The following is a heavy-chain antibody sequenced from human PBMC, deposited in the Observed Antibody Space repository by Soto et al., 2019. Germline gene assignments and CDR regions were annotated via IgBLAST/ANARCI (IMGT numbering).Heavy chain of an antibody. Sequence: PSETLSLTCTVSGGSISSHYWSWIRQPPGEGLEWIGYIYYSGSTNYNPSIKSRVTISVDTSKNQFSLKLSSVTAADTAVYYCARLRDCSGGSCYSGPLNWFDPWGQGTLVTVSS. CDR3: ARLRDCSGGSCYSGPLNWFDP. J-gene: IGHJ5*02. CDR2: IYYSGST. CDR1: GGSISSHY. V-gene: IGHV4-59*08. D-gene: IGHD2-15*01.